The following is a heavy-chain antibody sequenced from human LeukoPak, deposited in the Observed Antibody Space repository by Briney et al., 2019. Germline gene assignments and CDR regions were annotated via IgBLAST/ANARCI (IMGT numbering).Heavy chain of an antibody. CDR2: IIPILGIA. J-gene: IGHJ6*02. CDR1: GGTFSSYA. V-gene: IGHV1-69*04. D-gene: IGHD7-27*01. Sequence: SVKVSCKASGGTFSSYAISWVRQAPGQGLEWMGRIIPILGIANYAQKFQGRVTITADKSTSTAYMELSSLRSEDTAVYYCARDPRKPGDYYYGMDVWGQGTTVTVSS. CDR3: ARDPRKPGDYYYGMDV.